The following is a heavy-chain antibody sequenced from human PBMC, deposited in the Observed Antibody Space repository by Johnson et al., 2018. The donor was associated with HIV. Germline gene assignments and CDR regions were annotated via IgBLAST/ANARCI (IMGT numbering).Heavy chain of an antibody. Sequence: QVQLVESGGGVVQTGRSLRLSCAVSGFTLSNYAMHWVRQAPGKGLEWVAFISYDGSNKYYADSVKGRFPISRDNSKNTLYLQMNSLRAEDTAVYYCARDVTPPGGSGREGDAFDIWGQGTMVTVSS. CDR3: ARDVTPPGGSGREGDAFDI. V-gene: IGHV3-30-3*01. CDR1: GFTLSNYA. J-gene: IGHJ3*02. D-gene: IGHD3-10*01. CDR2: ISYDGSNK.